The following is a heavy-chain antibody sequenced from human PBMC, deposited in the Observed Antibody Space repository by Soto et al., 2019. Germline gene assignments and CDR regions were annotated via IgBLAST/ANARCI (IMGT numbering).Heavy chain of an antibody. Sequence: ASVKVSCKASGYNFFSYGIGWVRQAPGQGLEWMGWISDYKGKTYYAQKFQGRVTMTTDRSASTAYMDLRSLKSDDTAVYYCARVPISGDYEILTGEIDFWGQGPRVTVPS. CDR2: ISDYKGKT. D-gene: IGHD3-9*01. V-gene: IGHV1-18*01. J-gene: IGHJ4*02. CDR3: ARVPISGDYEILTGEIDF. CDR1: GYNFFSYG.